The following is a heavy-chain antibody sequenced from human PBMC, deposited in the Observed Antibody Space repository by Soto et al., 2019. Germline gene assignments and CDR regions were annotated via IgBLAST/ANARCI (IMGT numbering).Heavy chain of an antibody. CDR2: SNRDGSST. V-gene: IGHV3-74*01. Sequence: EVQLVEYGGGLVQPGGPLRLSCVASGFTFSDYWIHWVRQAPGKGLVWVSRSNRDGSSTTCADSVKGRFTTSRDNAKNTLYLQMDSLRAEDTAVYYCARGGNRSYYGMDVWGQGNTFTVSS. D-gene: IGHD5-12*01. J-gene: IGHJ6*02. CDR1: GFTFSDYW. CDR3: ARGGNRSYYGMDV.